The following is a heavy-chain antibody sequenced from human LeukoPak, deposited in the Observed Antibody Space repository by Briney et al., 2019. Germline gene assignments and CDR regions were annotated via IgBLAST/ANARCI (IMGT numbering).Heavy chain of an antibody. V-gene: IGHV3-21*01. D-gene: IGHD2-2*01. J-gene: IGHJ4*02. CDR2: ISSSSSYI. Sequence: GGSLRLSCAASGFTFSSYSMNWVRQAPGKGLEWVSSISSSSSYIYYADSVKGRFTISRDNAKNSLYLQMNSLRAEDTAVYYCARLTWGYCSSTNCSSHFDYWGRGTLVTVSS. CDR1: GFTFSSYS. CDR3: ARLTWGYCSSTNCSSHFDY.